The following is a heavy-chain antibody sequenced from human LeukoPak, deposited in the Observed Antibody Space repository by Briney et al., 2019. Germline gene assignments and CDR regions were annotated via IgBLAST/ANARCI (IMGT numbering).Heavy chain of an antibody. Sequence: SETLSLTCTVSGGSISSYYWSWIRQPPGKGLEWIGYIYYSGSTNYNPSLKSRVTISVDTSKNQFSLKLSSVTAADTAVYYCARPGAARTDAFDIWGQGTMVTVSS. J-gene: IGHJ3*02. CDR3: ARPGAARTDAFDI. CDR1: GGSISSYY. CDR2: IYYSGST. D-gene: IGHD6-6*01. V-gene: IGHV4-59*01.